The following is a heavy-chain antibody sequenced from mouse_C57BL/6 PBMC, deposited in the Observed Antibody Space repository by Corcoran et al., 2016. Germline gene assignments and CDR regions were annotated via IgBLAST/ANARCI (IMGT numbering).Heavy chain of an antibody. Sequence: QVQLKQSGAELVRPGASVKLSCKASGYTFTDYYINWVKQRPGQGLEWIARIYPGSGNTYYNEKFKGKATLTAEKSPSTAYMQLSSLTSEDSAVYFCARSGSNFSMDYWGQGTSVTVSS. D-gene: IGHD2-5*01. CDR2: IYPGSGNT. CDR1: GYTFTDYY. V-gene: IGHV1-76*01. J-gene: IGHJ4*01. CDR3: ARSGSNFSMDY.